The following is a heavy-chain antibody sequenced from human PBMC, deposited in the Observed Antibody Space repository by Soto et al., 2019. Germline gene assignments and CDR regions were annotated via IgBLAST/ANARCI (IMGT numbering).Heavy chain of an antibody. V-gene: IGHV4-30-2*03. Sequence: PSETLSLTCVVSGDSVTSGGFSWSWIRQPPGKGLEWLGYVFHSGSTYYNPSLKSRVTISVDTSKNHFSLKLGSVTAADTALYYCSRRAPEGFDPWGQGTLVTVSS. CDR2: VFHSGST. CDR1: GDSVTSGGFS. CDR3: SRRAPEGFDP. J-gene: IGHJ5*02.